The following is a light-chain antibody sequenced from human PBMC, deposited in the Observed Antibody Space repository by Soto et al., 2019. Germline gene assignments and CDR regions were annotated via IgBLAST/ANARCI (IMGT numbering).Light chain of an antibody. CDR1: QSISIW. J-gene: IGKJ1*01. CDR3: QQYNSYSRT. CDR2: QAY. V-gene: IGKV1-5*03. Sequence: DIQMTQSPSTLSASVGDRVTITCRASQSISIWLAWYQQKPGKAPRLLIYQAYSLESGVPSRFSGSGSGTEFTLTISSLQPHDFATYYCQQYNSYSRTFGQGTKVEIK.